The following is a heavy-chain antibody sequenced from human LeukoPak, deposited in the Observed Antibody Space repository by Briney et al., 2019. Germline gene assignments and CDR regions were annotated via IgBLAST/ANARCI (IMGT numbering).Heavy chain of an antibody. V-gene: IGHV3-30*18. J-gene: IGHJ4*02. CDR2: ISYDGSNK. CDR1: GFTFSSYG. D-gene: IGHD6-13*01. Sequence: PGGSLRLSCAASGFTFSSYGMHWVRQAPGKGLEWVAVISYDGSNKYYADSVKGRFTISRDNSKNTLYLQMNSLRAEDTALYYCAKSKQPYSSSWYYFDYWGQGTLVTVSS. CDR3: AKSKQPYSSSWYYFDY.